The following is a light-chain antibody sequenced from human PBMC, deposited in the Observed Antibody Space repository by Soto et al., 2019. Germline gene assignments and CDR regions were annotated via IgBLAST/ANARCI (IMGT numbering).Light chain of an antibody. Sequence: DIQMTQSPSSLSASVGDRVTITCRASQYIDNYLAWFQQTPGKVPKLLIYGASTLHSGVPSRFSGGGSGTDFTLTISSLHPEDVATYYCQKYNSAPWTFGQGTKVEI. CDR1: QYIDNY. CDR3: QKYNSAPWT. J-gene: IGKJ1*01. CDR2: GAS. V-gene: IGKV1-27*01.